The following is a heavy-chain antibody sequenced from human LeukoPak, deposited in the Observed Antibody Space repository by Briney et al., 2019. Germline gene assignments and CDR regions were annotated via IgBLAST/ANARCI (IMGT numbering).Heavy chain of an antibody. CDR2: ISAYNGNT. D-gene: IGHD5-18*01. Sequence: ASVKVSCKASGYTFASYGISWVRQAPGQGLEWMGWISAYNGNTNYAQKLQGRVTMTTATSTSTAYMELRSLIADDTAVYYCARDRVFVDTAIVSPVQYFDYWGQGTLVTVSS. J-gene: IGHJ4*02. V-gene: IGHV1-18*01. CDR1: GYTFASYG. CDR3: ARDRVFVDTAIVSPVQYFDY.